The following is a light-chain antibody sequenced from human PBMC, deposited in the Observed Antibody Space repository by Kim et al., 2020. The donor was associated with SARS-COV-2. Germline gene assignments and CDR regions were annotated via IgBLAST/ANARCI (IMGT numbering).Light chain of an antibody. Sequence: GALGKTAKISCGGNNIGGKHVHWYQQRPGQAPVTVIYRNNNLPSGIPERFSGSNSGNAATLSISRAQVGDEAVYFCQVWDSNTVIFGGGTQLTVL. J-gene: IGLJ2*01. CDR1: NIGGKH. CDR2: RNN. CDR3: QVWDSNTVI. V-gene: IGLV3-9*01.